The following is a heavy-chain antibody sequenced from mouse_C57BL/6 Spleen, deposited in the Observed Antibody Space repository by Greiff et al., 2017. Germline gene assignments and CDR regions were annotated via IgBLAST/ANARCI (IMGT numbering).Heavy chain of an antibody. CDR1: GFTFSSYA. V-gene: IGHV5-4*01. CDR3: ARDPGGTSYFDY. D-gene: IGHD4-1*01. Sequence: EVQLQESGGDLVKPGGSLKLSCAASGFTFSSYAMSWVRQTPEKRLEWVATISDGGSYTYYPDNVKGRFTISRDNAKNNLYLQMSHLKSEDTAMYYCARDPGGTSYFDYWGQGTTLTVSS. CDR2: ISDGGSYT. J-gene: IGHJ2*01.